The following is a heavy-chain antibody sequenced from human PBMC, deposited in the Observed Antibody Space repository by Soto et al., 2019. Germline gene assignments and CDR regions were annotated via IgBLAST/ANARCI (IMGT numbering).Heavy chain of an antibody. CDR2: ISGSGCST. CDR3: AKDGDNYDYYYGMDV. CDR1: GFPFGSYS. V-gene: IGHV3-23*01. D-gene: IGHD1-20*01. Sequence: GGSLRLSCAASGFPFGSYSMSLVRQAPGKGLEWVSTISGSGCSTYYAASVKGRFTISRDNSKNTLYLQMNSLRAEYTAVYYCAKDGDNYDYYYGMDVWGQGTTVTVSS. J-gene: IGHJ6*02.